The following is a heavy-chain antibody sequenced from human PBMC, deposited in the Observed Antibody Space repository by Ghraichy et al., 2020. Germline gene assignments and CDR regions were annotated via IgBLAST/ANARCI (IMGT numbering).Heavy chain of an antibody. D-gene: IGHD6-19*01. CDR2: IYYSGST. V-gene: IGHV4-59*01. J-gene: IGHJ4*02. CDR3: AGEAVAGNFDY. CDR1: GGSISSYY. Sequence: SETLSLTCTVSGGSISSYYWSWIRQPPGKGLEWIGYIYYSGSTNYNPSLKSRVTISVDTSKNQFSLKLSSVTAADTAVYYCAGEAVAGNFDYWGQGTLVTVSS.